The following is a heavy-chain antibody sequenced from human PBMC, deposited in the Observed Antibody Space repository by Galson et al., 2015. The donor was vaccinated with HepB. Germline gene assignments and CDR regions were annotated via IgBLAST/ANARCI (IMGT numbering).Heavy chain of an antibody. J-gene: IGHJ6*02. D-gene: IGHD3-3*01. V-gene: IGHV3-7*03. CDR3: ARDLYRSLRFSEWLPKGEGMDV. CDR1: GFTFSTYW. CDR2: IKQDVSEK. Sequence: SLRLSCAASGFTFSTYWMSWVRQAPGKGLEWVANIKQDVSEKYYVDSVKGRFTISRDNAKNSLFLQMNSLRAEDTAVYYCARDLYRSLRFSEWLPKGEGMDVWGQGTTVTVSS.